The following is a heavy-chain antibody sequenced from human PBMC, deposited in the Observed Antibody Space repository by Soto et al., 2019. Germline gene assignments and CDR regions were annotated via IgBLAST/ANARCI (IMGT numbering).Heavy chain of an antibody. D-gene: IGHD3-9*01. Sequence: SETLSLTCTVSGGSISSYYWSWIRQPPGKGLEWIGYIYYSGSTNYNPSLKSRVTISVDTSKNQFSLKLSTVTAADTAVYYCTRDFDRACLFDPWGQGILVPVSS. CDR2: IYYSGST. V-gene: IGHV4-59*01. CDR1: GGSISSYY. CDR3: TRDFDRACLFDP. J-gene: IGHJ5*02.